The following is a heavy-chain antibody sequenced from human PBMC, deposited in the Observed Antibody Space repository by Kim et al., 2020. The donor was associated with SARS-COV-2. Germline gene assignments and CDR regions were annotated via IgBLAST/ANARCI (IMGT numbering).Heavy chain of an antibody. Sequence: SETLSLTCAVYGGSFSGYYWSWIRQPPGKGLEWIGEINHSGSTNYNPSLKSRVTISVDTSKNQFSLKLSSVTAADTAVYYCARGGDILTGYYDLDYWGQG. V-gene: IGHV4-34*01. CDR3: ARGGDILTGYYDLDY. CDR2: INHSGST. D-gene: IGHD3-9*01. J-gene: IGHJ4*02. CDR1: GGSFSGYY.